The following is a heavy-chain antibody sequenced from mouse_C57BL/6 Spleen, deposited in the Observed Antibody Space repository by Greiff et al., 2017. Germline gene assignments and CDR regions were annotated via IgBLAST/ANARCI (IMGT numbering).Heavy chain of an antibody. CDR3: TRDTHYYGSSDWYFDV. V-gene: IGHV5-9-1*02. CDR1: GFTFSSYA. CDR2: ISSGGDYL. D-gene: IGHD1-1*01. J-gene: IGHJ1*03. Sequence: EVQVVESGEGLVKPGGSLKLSCAASGFTFSSYAMSWVRQTPEKRLEWVAYISSGGDYLYYADTVKGRFTISRDNARNTLYLQMSSLQSEDTAMYYCTRDTHYYGSSDWYFDVWGTGTTVTVAS.